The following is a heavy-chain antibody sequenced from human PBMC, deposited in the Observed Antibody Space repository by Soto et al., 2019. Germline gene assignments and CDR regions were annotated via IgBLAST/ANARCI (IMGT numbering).Heavy chain of an antibody. Sequence: ASVKVSGKASGYTFTSYDINWVRQATGQGLEWMGWMNPNSGNTGYAQKFQGRVTMTRNTSISTAYMELSSLRSEDTAVYYCARGGYSISGYHYYGMDVWGQGTTVTVSS. J-gene: IGHJ6*02. D-gene: IGHD4-4*01. CDR2: MNPNSGNT. CDR1: GYTFTSYD. CDR3: ARGGYSISGYHYYGMDV. V-gene: IGHV1-8*01.